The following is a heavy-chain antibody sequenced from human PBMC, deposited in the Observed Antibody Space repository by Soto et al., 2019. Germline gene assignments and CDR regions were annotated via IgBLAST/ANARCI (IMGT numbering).Heavy chain of an antibody. CDR3: GRLARGAAGGTF. CDR2: IKQDGSEK. J-gene: IGHJ4*02. CDR1: GFTFSSYY. V-gene: IGHV3-7*03. D-gene: IGHD6-13*01. Sequence: GGSLRLSCVASGFTFSSYYMLWARQVPGRGLEGLAKIKQDGSEKSYVDSVRGRFTISRDNAKESVYLQMDSLRADDTAVYFCGRLARGAAGGTFWGQGTLVTVSS.